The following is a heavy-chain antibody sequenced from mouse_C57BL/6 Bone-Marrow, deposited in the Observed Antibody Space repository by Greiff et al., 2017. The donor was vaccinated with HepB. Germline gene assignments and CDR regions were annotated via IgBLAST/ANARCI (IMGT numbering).Heavy chain of an antibody. V-gene: IGHV7-3*01. J-gene: IGHJ3*01. Sequence: DVKLVESGGGLVQPGGSLSLSCAASGFTFTDYYMSWVRQPPGKALEWLGFIRNKANGYTTEYSASVKGRFTISRANSQSILYLQMNALRAEDSATYYCARSPYGNYVWFAYWGQGTLVTVSA. CDR2: IRNKANGYTT. CDR3: ARSPYGNYVWFAY. D-gene: IGHD2-1*01. CDR1: GFTFTDYY.